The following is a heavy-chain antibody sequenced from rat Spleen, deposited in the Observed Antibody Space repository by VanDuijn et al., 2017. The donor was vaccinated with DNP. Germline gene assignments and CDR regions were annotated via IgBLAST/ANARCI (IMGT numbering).Heavy chain of an antibody. CDR2: ISTGGGNT. V-gene: IGHV5S11*01. D-gene: IGHD1-1*01. Sequence: EVQLVESGGGLVQPGRSMKLSCAASGFTFSHYYMAWVRQAPTKGLEWVASISTGGGNTYYRDSVEGRFTISRDNAKSTLYLQMDSLRSEETATYYCARHDYSGALWDYWGQGVMVTVSS. CDR1: GFTFSHYY. J-gene: IGHJ2*01. CDR3: ARHDYSGALWDY.